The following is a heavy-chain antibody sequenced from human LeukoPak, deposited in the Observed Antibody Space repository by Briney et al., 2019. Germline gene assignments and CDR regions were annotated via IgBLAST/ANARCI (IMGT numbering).Heavy chain of an antibody. Sequence: GGSLRLSCAASGFTFSSYWMSWVRQAPGKGLEWVANIKQDGSEKYYVDSVKGRFTISRDNAKNPLYLQMNSLRAEDTAVYYCARDQRYCSSSSCPWEPFDYWGQGTLVTVSS. J-gene: IGHJ4*02. CDR1: GFTFSSYW. CDR3: ARDQRYCSSSSCPWEPFDY. V-gene: IGHV3-7*05. D-gene: IGHD2-2*01. CDR2: IKQDGSEK.